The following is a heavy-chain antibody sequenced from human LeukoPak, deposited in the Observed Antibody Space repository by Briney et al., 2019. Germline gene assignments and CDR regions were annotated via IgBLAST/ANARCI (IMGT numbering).Heavy chain of an antibody. V-gene: IGHV3-20*04. CDR1: GFTFDDYG. CDR3: ARDLHLRYCSTTSCYGILFDWFDP. D-gene: IGHD2-2*01. J-gene: IGHJ5*02. Sequence: PGRSLRLSCAASGFTFDDYGMSCVRHAPGKGLEWVSGINWNGGSTVYADSVKGRFTISRDNAKNSLYLQMNSLRAEDTALYYCARDLHLRYCSTTSCYGILFDWFDPWGQGTLVTVSS. CDR2: INWNGGST.